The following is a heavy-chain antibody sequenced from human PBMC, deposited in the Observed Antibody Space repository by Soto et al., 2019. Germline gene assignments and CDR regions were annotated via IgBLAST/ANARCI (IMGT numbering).Heavy chain of an antibody. J-gene: IGHJ3*02. V-gene: IGHV6-1*01. CDR1: GDSVSSNSAA. Sequence: PSQTLSLTCAISGDSVSSNSAAWNWIRQSPSRGLEWLGRTYYRSKWYNDYAVSVKSRITINPDTSKNQFSLQLNSVTPEDTAVYYCARAPRSDIVVVVAATPVAFDIWGQGTMVTVSS. CDR3: ARAPRSDIVVVVAATPVAFDI. CDR2: TYYRSKWYN. D-gene: IGHD2-15*01.